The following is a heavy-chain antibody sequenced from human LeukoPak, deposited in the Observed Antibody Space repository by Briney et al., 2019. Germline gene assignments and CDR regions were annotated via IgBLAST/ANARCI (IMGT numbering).Heavy chain of an antibody. CDR1: GGSISSSSYY. CDR3: ARSQYYDSSGYFDY. D-gene: IGHD3-22*01. CDR2: IYYSGST. Sequence: PSETLSLTCTVSGGSISSSSYYWGWIRQPPGKGLEWIGSIYYSGSTYYNPSLKSRVTISVDTSKNQFSLKLSSVTAADTAVYYCARSQYYDSSGYFDYWGQETLVTVSS. J-gene: IGHJ4*02. V-gene: IGHV4-39*07.